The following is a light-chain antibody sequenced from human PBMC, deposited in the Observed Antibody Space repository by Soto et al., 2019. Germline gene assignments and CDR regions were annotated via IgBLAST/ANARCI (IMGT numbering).Light chain of an antibody. Sequence: QSVLTQPASVSGSPGQSITISCTGTSSDVGSYNFVSWYQQHPGKAPKFIIYEGTKRPSGVSNRFSGSKSGNTASLTISGLQAEDEADYYCSSYAGADTFEIFGGGTKLTVL. CDR1: SSDVGSYNF. CDR2: EGT. CDR3: SSYAGADTFEI. V-gene: IGLV2-23*03. J-gene: IGLJ2*01.